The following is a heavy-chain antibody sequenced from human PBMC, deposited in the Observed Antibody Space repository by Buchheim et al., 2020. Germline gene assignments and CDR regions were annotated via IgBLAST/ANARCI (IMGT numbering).Heavy chain of an antibody. CDR3: AKLNGQWQYRDY. CDR2: ISYDGSNK. J-gene: IGHJ4*02. V-gene: IGHV3-30*18. D-gene: IGHD6-19*01. Sequence: QVQLVESGGGVVQPGRSLRLSCAASGFTFSSYGMHWVRQAPGKGLEWVAVISYDGSNKYYADSVKGRFTISRDNSKNTLYLQMNSLRAEDTVVYYCAKLNGQWQYRDYWGQGTL. CDR1: GFTFSSYG.